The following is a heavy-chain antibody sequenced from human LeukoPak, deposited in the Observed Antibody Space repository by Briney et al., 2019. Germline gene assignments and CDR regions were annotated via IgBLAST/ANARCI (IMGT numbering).Heavy chain of an antibody. D-gene: IGHD6-13*01. Sequence: PGTSLRLSCAASGFIFSRYAMHWVRQAPGTGLEWVAVVWSDGTREYYIDSVKGRFTISRDNSKNTLYLQMNSLRAEDTAVYYCARGTYRIGEAGTSWFDPWGQGTLVTVSS. J-gene: IGHJ5*02. CDR1: GFIFSRYA. CDR3: ARGTYRIGEAGTSWFDP. CDR2: VWSDGTRE. V-gene: IGHV3-33*01.